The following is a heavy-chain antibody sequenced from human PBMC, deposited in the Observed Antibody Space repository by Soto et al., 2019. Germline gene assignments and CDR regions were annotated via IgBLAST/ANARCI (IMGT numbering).Heavy chain of an antibody. V-gene: IGHV3-9*01. J-gene: IGHJ4*02. CDR1: GFTFDDYA. CDR3: AKVTPPYYYGSGSYYLYYFDY. D-gene: IGHD3-10*01. CDR2: ISWNSGSI. Sequence: PGGSLRLSCAASGFTFDDYAMHWVRQAPGKGLEWVSGISWNSGSIGYADSVKGRFTISRDNAKNSLYLQMNSLRAEDTAVYYCAKVTPPYYYGSGSYYLYYFDYWGQGTLVTVSS.